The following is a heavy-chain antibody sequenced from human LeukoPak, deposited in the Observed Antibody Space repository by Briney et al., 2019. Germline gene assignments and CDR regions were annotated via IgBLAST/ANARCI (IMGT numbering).Heavy chain of an antibody. CDR3: ARVVVPAAMSASRQTRPQNYYYYYMDV. J-gene: IGHJ6*03. CDR2: LNHSGST. CDR1: GGSFSGYY. D-gene: IGHD2-2*01. V-gene: IGHV4-34*01. Sequence: SETLSLTCAVYGGSFSGYYWSWIRQPPGKGLEWIGELNHSGSTNYNPSLKSRVTISVDTSKNQFSLKLSSVTAADTAVYYCARVVVPAAMSASRQTRPQNYYYYYMDVWGKGTTVTVSS.